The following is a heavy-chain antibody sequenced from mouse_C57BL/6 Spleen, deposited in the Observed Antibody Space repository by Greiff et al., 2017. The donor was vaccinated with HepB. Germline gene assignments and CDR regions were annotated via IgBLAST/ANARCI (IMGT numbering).Heavy chain of an antibody. CDR1: GYTFTSYW. CDR3: ALDSSGYVWAY. D-gene: IGHD3-2*02. CDR2: IHPSDSDT. V-gene: IGHV1-74*01. Sequence: QVQLQQPGAELVKPGASVKVSCKASGYTFTSYWMHWVKQRPGQGLEWIGRIHPSDSDTNYNQKFKGKATLTVDKSSSKAYMQLSSLTSEDSAVYYCALDSSGYVWAYWGQGTLVTVSA. J-gene: IGHJ3*01.